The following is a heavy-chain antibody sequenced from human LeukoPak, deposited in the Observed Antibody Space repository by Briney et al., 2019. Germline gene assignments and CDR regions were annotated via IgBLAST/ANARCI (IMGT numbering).Heavy chain of an antibody. CDR2: INHSGST. D-gene: IGHD3-22*01. Sequence: SETLSLTCAVYGGSFSGYCWSWIRQPPGKGLEWIGEINHSGSTNYNPSLKSRVTMLVDMSKNQFSLKLSSVTAADTAVYYCARGGDSSGYYLQDAFDIWGQGTMVTVSS. CDR1: GGSFSGYC. J-gene: IGHJ3*02. V-gene: IGHV4-34*01. CDR3: ARGGDSSGYYLQDAFDI.